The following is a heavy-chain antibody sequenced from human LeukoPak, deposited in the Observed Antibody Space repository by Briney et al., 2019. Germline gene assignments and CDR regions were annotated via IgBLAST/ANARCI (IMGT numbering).Heavy chain of an antibody. V-gene: IGHV3-11*04. D-gene: IGHD1-26*01. J-gene: IGHJ4*02. CDR2: ISSGGDTI. CDR1: GFTFSAYY. Sequence: GGSLRLSCAASGFTFSAYYMTWIRQAPGKGLEWVSYISSGGDTIDYADSLKGRFTISRDNAKNSLYLQMDSLRAEDTAVYYCARNLVGASDYWGQGTLVTVSP. CDR3: ARNLVGASDY.